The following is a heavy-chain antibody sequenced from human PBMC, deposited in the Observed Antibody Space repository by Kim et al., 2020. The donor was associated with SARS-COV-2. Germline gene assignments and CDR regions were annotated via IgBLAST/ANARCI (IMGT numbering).Heavy chain of an antibody. V-gene: IGHV3-23*01. CDR2: IRRSGDGK. J-gene: IGHJ5*02. D-gene: IGHD3-16*01. CDR1: GFTLSNYA. CDR3: ANWRGFGWANA. Sequence: GSLRLSCAASGFTLSNYALRWVRQVPGMGLEWVSSIRRSGDGKYYAYSVKGRFTISRDNSKSTLYLQKNSLRAEDTAVSYCANWRGFGWANAWGQGTLVTVSS.